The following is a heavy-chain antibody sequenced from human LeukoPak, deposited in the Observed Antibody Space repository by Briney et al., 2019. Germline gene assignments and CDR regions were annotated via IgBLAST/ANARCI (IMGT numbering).Heavy chain of an antibody. CDR2: IIPIFGTA. D-gene: IGHD5-12*01. V-gene: IGHV1-69*01. CDR3: ARDLYSGYDWVGFNI. CDR1: GGTFSSYA. Sequence: GASVKVSCKASGGTFSSYAISWVRQAPGQGLEWMGGIIPIFGTADYAQKFQGRVTITADESTSTAYMELSSLRSEDTAVYYCARDLYSGYDWVGFNIWGQGTVVTVSS. J-gene: IGHJ3*02.